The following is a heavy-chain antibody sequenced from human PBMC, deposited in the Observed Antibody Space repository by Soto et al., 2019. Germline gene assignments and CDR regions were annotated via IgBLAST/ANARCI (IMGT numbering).Heavy chain of an antibody. CDR3: AKDPLTRGWFDP. CDR1: GFTFADNA. CDR2: ISAGGTT. V-gene: IGHV3-23*01. J-gene: IGHJ5*02. Sequence: GSLRLSCAASGFTFADNAMTWVRQAPGKGLHWVSGISAGGTTYYADSAKGRFTISRDNSKNTLYLQMNSLRADDTAVYYCAKDPLTRGWFDPWGQGTLVTVSS.